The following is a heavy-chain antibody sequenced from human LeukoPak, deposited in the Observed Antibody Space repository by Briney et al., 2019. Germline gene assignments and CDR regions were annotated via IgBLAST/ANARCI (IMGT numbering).Heavy chain of an antibody. D-gene: IGHD1-26*01. CDR3: ARFYANEWELPH. Sequence: GGSLRLSCAASGFTFSSYAMHWVRQAPGKGLGWVALISYDGSNKYYADSVKGRFTISRDNSKNTLYLQMNSLRAEDTAVYYCARFYANEWELPHWGQGTLVTVSS. V-gene: IGHV3-30*04. J-gene: IGHJ4*02. CDR2: ISYDGSNK. CDR1: GFTFSSYA.